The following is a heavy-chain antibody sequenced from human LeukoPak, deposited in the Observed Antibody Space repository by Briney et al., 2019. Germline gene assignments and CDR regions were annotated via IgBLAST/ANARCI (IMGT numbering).Heavy chain of an antibody. J-gene: IGHJ5*02. CDR3: ARDLNGYCSGGSCYGNWFDP. Sequence: ASVKVSCKASGYTFTGYYMHWVRQAPGQGLEWMGWINPNSGGTNYAQEFQGRVTMTRDTSISTAYMELSRLRSDDTAVYYCARDLNGYCSGGSCYGNWFDPWGQGTLITVSS. D-gene: IGHD2-15*01. CDR2: INPNSGGT. V-gene: IGHV1-2*02. CDR1: GYTFTGYY.